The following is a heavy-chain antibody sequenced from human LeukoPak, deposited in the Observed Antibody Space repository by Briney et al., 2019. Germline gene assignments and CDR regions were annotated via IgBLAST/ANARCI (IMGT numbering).Heavy chain of an antibody. D-gene: IGHD4-23*01. V-gene: IGHV4-61*02. Sequence: SQTLSLTCTVSGGLISSGSYYWSWIRQPAGKGLEWIRRIYSSGSTNYNPALRSRLTISVDTSKNQFSLKLSSVTAADTAVYYCARVSGTAWYGGNSLFDYWGQGTLVTVSS. CDR1: GGLISSGSYY. CDR2: IYSSGST. CDR3: ARVSGTAWYGGNSLFDY. J-gene: IGHJ4*02.